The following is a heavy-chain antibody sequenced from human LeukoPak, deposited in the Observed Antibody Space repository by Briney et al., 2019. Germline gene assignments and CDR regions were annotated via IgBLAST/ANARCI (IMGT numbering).Heavy chain of an antibody. CDR1: GFTFSRYT. Sequence: GGSLRLSWAASGFTFSRYTVDWVRQAPGKGLGWVSSITSSSTYIYYADSVKGRFTISRDNAKISLYLHMNSLRAEDTAVYYCTRGTGSYDYWGQGTRVTVSS. CDR2: ITSSSTYI. V-gene: IGHV3-21*01. J-gene: IGHJ4*01. CDR3: TRGTGSYDY. D-gene: IGHD1-26*01.